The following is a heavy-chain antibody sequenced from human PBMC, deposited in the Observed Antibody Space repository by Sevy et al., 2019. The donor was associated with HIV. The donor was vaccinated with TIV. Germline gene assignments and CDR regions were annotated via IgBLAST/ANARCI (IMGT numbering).Heavy chain of an antibody. CDR1: GFTFSSYA. CDR2: ISGGGGRT. V-gene: IGHV3-23*01. CDR3: VRSEDYYDSSGLYYFDY. Sequence: GGSLRLSCAASGFTFSSYAMSWVRQAPGKGLEWVAAISGGGGRTYYADSVKGRFTISRDNSKNTLYLQMNSLRAEDTAVYYCVRSEDYYDSSGLYYFDYWGQGTLVTVSS. J-gene: IGHJ4*02. D-gene: IGHD3-22*01.